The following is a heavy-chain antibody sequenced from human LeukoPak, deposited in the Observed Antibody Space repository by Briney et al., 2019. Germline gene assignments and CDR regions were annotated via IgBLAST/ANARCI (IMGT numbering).Heavy chain of an antibody. Sequence: SQTLSLTCTVSGGSLSSGGYYLTLIPQHPRKGPEWIGHISYSGSTYYNPSLNSRVTISGGTSKSQFSLKLSSVTAADTAVYYCARVRGYSYGELDYWGQGTLVTVSS. CDR3: ARVRGYSYGELDY. V-gene: IGHV4-31*03. CDR2: ISYSGST. J-gene: IGHJ4*02. CDR1: GGSLSSGGYY. D-gene: IGHD5-18*01.